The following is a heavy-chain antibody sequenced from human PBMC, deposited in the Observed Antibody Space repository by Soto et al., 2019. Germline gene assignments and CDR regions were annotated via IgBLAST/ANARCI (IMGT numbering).Heavy chain of an antibody. CDR1: GFTFGDYA. J-gene: IGHJ4*02. CDR2: IRSKAYGGTT. V-gene: IGHV3-49*03. CDR3: TRDRPLYYDSSGYYSY. Sequence: GGSLRLSCTASGFTFGDYAMSWFRQAPGKGLEWVGFIRSKAYGGTTEYAASVKGRFTISRDDSKSIAYLQMNSLKTEDTAVYYCTRDRPLYYDSSGYYSYWGQGTLVTVSS. D-gene: IGHD3-22*01.